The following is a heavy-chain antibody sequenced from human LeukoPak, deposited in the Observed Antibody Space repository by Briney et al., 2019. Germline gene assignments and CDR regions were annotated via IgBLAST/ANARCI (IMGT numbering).Heavy chain of an antibody. J-gene: IGHJ3*02. D-gene: IGHD3-10*01. V-gene: IGHV1-69*06. CDR3: ARSYGSGSYGAFDI. Sequence: SVKVSCKASGVIFSSYAITWVRQAPGQGLEWMGGIIPMFGTPNYAQKFQGRVTITADKSTSTAYMELSSLRSEDTAVYYCARSYGSGSYGAFDIWGQGTMVTVSS. CDR2: IIPMFGTP. CDR1: GVIFSSYA.